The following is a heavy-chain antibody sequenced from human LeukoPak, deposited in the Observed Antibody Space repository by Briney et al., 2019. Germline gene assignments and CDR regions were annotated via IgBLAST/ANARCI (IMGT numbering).Heavy chain of an antibody. D-gene: IGHD1-26*01. V-gene: IGHV4-59*01. CDR1: GGSLSSYY. Sequence: SETLSLTCTVSGGSLSSYYWSLIRQPPGKGLEWIGYIYYSGSTNYNPSLKSRVTISVDTSKNQFSLKLSSVTAADTAVYYCARGSWEYYYMDVWGKGNTVTISS. J-gene: IGHJ6*03. CDR3: ARGSWEYYYMDV. CDR2: IYYSGST.